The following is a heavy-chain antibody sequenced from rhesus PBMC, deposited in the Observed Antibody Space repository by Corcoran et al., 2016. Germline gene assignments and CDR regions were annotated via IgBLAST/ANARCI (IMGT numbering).Heavy chain of an antibody. V-gene: IGHV5-2*01. D-gene: IGHD2-21*01. CDR2: IDPSDSDT. CDR3: TRSNTGLGGLDS. CDR1: GYSFTSYW. J-gene: IGHJ6*01. Sequence: EVLLVQSGAEVKRPGESLKISCKTSGYSFTSYWISWVRLIPGKGLEWMGAIDPSDSDTRYSPSFQGQVTISADKSISTTYLQWSSLKTEDTAVYYCTRSNTGLGGLDSWGQGVLVTVSS.